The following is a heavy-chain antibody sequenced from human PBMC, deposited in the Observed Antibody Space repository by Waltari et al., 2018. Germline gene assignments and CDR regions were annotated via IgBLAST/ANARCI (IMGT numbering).Heavy chain of an antibody. J-gene: IGHJ6*03. V-gene: IGHV2-5*01. CDR1: GFSLSTSGVG. CDR2: IYWNEDK. CDR3: AHRSPASTSWDYYYMDV. Sequence: QITLKESGPTLVKPTQTLTLTCTFSGFSLSTSGVGVGWIRQPPGKALEWLALIYWNEDKRYSPSLKSRLTITNDTSKNQVVLTMTNMYPVDTATYYCAHRSPASTSWDYYYMDVWGKGTTVTVSS. D-gene: IGHD2-2*01.